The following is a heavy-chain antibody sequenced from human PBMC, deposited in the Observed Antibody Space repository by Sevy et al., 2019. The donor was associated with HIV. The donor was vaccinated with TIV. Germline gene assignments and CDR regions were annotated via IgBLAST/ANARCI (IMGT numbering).Heavy chain of an antibody. CDR1: GVTTEDYG. D-gene: IGHD1-26*01. CDR3: VRAFSATYSAYFDY. J-gene: IGHJ4*02. Sequence: GGSLRLYCAGSGVTTEDYGMNWVRQVPGKGLEWVSGIYWHGGSTAYADSVKGGFTISRDNAKRSLYLQMNSLRVDDTALYYCVRAFSATYSAYFDYWGQGALVTVSS. V-gene: IGHV3-20*04. CDR2: IYWHGGST.